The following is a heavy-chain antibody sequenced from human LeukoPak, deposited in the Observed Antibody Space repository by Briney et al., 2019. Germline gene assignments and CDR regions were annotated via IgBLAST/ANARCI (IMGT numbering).Heavy chain of an antibody. J-gene: IGHJ4*02. CDR1: GGSISSYY. Sequence: SETLSLTCTVSGGSISSYYWSWIRQPPGKGLEWIGYIYYSGSTNYNPSLKSRVTISVDTSKNRFSLKLSSVTAADTAVYYCAREACSTYGSGSYCPFDYWGQGTLVTVSS. CDR2: IYYSGST. CDR3: AREACSTYGSGSYCPFDY. D-gene: IGHD3-10*01. V-gene: IGHV4-59*01.